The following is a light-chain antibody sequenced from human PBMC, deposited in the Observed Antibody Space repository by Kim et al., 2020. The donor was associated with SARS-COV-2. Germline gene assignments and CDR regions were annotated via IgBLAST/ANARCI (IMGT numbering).Light chain of an antibody. CDR2: LAS. CDR1: QSISSY. CDR3: QQSYNTLLLT. J-gene: IGKJ4*01. V-gene: IGKV1-39*01. Sequence: DIQMTQSPSSLSASVGDRVTITCRASQSISSYLNWYQQKPGKAPKLLIYLASSLQSGVPSRFSGSGSVTDYTLTITSLQPEDFATYYFQQSYNTLLLTFGGGTKVDIK.